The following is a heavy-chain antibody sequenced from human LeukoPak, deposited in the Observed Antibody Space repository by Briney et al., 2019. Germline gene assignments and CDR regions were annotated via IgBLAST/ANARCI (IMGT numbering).Heavy chain of an antibody. D-gene: IGHD3-9*01. CDR3: ARGYDILTGYYNLPFDY. Sequence: GASVKVSCKASGYIFTSYYMHWVRQAPGQGLEWMGIINPSGGSTSYAQKFQGRVTMTRDTSTSTVYMELSSLRSEDTAVYYCARGYDILTGYYNLPFDYWGQGTLVTVSS. CDR1: GYIFTSYY. CDR2: INPSGGST. J-gene: IGHJ4*02. V-gene: IGHV1-46*01.